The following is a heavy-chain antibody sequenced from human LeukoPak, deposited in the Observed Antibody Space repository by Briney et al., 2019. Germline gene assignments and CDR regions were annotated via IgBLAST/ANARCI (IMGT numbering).Heavy chain of an antibody. D-gene: IGHD6-19*01. Sequence: ASVKVSCKASGYTFTSYDINWVRQATGQGLEWMGWMNPNSGNTGYAQKFQGRVTMTRNTSISTAYMELSSLRSEDTAVYYCARRRKQSDNWFDPWGQGTLVTVSS. CDR2: MNPNSGNT. CDR3: ARRRKQSDNWFDP. J-gene: IGHJ5*02. V-gene: IGHV1-8*01. CDR1: GYTFTSYD.